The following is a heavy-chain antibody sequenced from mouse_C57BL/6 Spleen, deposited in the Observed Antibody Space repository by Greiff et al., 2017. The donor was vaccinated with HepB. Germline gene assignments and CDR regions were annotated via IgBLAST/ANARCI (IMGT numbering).Heavy chain of an antibody. J-gene: IGHJ4*01. CDR3: AGGLLYAMDY. V-gene: IGHV1-39*01. D-gene: IGHD2-3*01. CDR1: GYSFTDYN. CDR2: INPNYGTT. Sequence: VQLQQSGPELVKPGASVKISCKASGYSFTDYNMNWVKQSTGKSLEWIGVINPNYGTTNYNQKFKGKATLTVDQSSSTAYMQLSSLTSEDSAVYYCAGGLLYAMDYWGQGTSVTVSS.